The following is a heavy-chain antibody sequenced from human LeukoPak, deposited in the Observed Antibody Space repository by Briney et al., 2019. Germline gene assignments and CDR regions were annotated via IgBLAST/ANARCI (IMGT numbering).Heavy chain of an antibody. Sequence: PSETLSLTCAVYGGSFSGYLWSWIRQPPGKGLEWIGEVSHGGTTNYSPSLKSPVTISLDTSKMQFSLRLNSVTAADTAVYYCARRQYFGSQSYWYFDLWGRGNPVIVSS. J-gene: IGHJ2*01. CDR1: GGSFSGYL. CDR2: VSHGGTT. D-gene: IGHD3-10*01. CDR3: ARRQYFGSQSYWYFDL. V-gene: IGHV4-34*01.